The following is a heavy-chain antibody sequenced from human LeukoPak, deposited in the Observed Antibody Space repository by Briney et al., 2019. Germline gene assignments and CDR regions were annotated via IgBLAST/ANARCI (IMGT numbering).Heavy chain of an antibody. Sequence: ASVKVSCKASGGTFSSYAISWVRQAPGQGLEWMGWINPNSGGTNYAQKFQGRVTMTRDTSISTAYMELSRLRSDDTAVYYCARGGGQLWLNYMDVWGKGTTVTVSS. CDR3: ARGGGQLWLNYMDV. D-gene: IGHD5-18*01. CDR2: INPNSGGT. CDR1: GGTFSSYA. J-gene: IGHJ6*03. V-gene: IGHV1-2*02.